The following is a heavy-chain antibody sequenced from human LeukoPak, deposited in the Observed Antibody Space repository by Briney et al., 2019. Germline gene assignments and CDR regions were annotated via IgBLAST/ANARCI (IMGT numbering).Heavy chain of an antibody. J-gene: IGHJ5*02. V-gene: IGHV3-21*01. Sequence: GGSLRLSCAASGFTFSSYNMNWVRQAPGKGLEWVSSISSSSSYIYYADSVKGRFTISRDNAKNSLYLQMNSLRAEDTAVYYCARGPSGSYSPWGQGTLVTVSS. CDR1: GFTFSSYN. CDR2: ISSSSSYI. D-gene: IGHD1-26*01. CDR3: ARGPSGSYSP.